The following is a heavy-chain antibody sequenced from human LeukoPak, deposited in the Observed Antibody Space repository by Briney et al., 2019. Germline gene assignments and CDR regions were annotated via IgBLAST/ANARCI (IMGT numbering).Heavy chain of an antibody. J-gene: IGHJ3*02. V-gene: IGHV3-30*02. CDR2: IRYDGSNK. D-gene: IGHD2-2*01. Sequence: GGSLRLSCVASGFTFSSYGMHWVRQAPGKGLEWVAFIRYDGSNKYYADSVKGRFTISRDNSKNTLYLQMNSLRAEDTAVYYCARDVCSSTSCRDAFDIWGQGTMVTVSS. CDR1: GFTFSSYG. CDR3: ARDVCSSTSCRDAFDI.